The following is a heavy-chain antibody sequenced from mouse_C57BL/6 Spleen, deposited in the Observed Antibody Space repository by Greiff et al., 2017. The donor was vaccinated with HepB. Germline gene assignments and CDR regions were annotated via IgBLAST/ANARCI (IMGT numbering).Heavy chain of an antibody. V-gene: IGHV1-15*01. CDR2: IDPETGGT. CDR1: GYTFTDYE. Sequence: QVQLKQSGAELVRPGASVTLSCKASGYTFTDYEMHWVKQTPVHGLEWIGAIDPETGGTAYNQKFKGKAILTADKSSSTAYMELRSLTSEDSAVYYWTRGDYDYGDGFPFAYWGQGTLVTVSA. D-gene: IGHD2-4*01. CDR3: TRGDYDYGDGFPFAY. J-gene: IGHJ3*01.